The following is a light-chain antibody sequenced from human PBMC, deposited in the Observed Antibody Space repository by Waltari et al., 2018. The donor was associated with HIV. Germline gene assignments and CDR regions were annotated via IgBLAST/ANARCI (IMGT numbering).Light chain of an antibody. Sequence: QSALTQPASVSGSIGQSITLSCTGTSSDVGSYNRVSWYQHHPGKAPKLIIYEVYKRPSGVSNRFSGSKSGNTASLTVSGLQAEDEADYYCCSYAGSSIPFGGGTKLTVL. V-gene: IGLV2-23*02. CDR1: SSDVGSYNR. CDR3: CSYAGSSIP. J-gene: IGLJ2*01. CDR2: EVY.